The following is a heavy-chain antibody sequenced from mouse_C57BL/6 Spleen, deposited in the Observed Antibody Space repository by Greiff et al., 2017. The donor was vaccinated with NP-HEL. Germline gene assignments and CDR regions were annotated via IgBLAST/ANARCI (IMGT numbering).Heavy chain of an antibody. Sequence: EVQLQQSGPVLVKPGASVKMSCKASGYTFTDYYMNWVKQSHGKSLEWIGVINPYNGGTSYNEKFKGKATLTVDKSSSTAYMELNSLTSGDSAVYYGACRYYYDYDGCAMDYWGKGTSVTVSS. J-gene: IGHJ4*01. CDR1: GYTFTDYY. CDR2: INPYNGGT. V-gene: IGHV1-19*01. D-gene: IGHD2-4*01. CDR3: ACRYYYDYDGCAMDY.